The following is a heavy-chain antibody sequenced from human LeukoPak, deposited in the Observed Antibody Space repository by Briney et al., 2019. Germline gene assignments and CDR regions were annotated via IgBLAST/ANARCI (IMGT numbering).Heavy chain of an antibody. J-gene: IGHJ4*02. V-gene: IGHV4-59*12. D-gene: IGHD6-6*01. CDR2: IYHSGST. Sequence: SETLSLTCTVSGGSISSYYWSWIRQPPGKGLEWIGYIYHSGSTYYNPSLKSRVTISVDRSKNQFSLKLSSVTAADTAVYYCASSIAARDYFDYWGQGTLVTVSS. CDR1: GGSISSYY. CDR3: ASSIAARDYFDY.